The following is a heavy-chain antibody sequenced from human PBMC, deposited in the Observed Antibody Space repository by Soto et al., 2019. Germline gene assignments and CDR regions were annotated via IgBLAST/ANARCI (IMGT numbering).Heavy chain of an antibody. Sequence: QVQLQESGPGLVKPSQTLSLTCAVSGGSISNYDYYWSWIRQPPGQGLECIGYIYDSWSNYDNPSLKSRVPLSVHTSKNQFSLKLSSVTAADTAVYYSARTLSRSTPFDYWCQGTLVTVSS. CDR2: IYDSWSN. CDR3: ARTLSRSTPFDY. J-gene: IGHJ4*02. D-gene: IGHD1-26*01. V-gene: IGHV4-30-4*01. CDR1: GGSISNYDYY.